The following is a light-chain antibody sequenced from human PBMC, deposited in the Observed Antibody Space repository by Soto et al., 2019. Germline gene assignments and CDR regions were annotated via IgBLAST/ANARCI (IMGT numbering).Light chain of an antibody. V-gene: IGLV2-23*02. CDR1: SSDVCGYNY. CDR2: EVS. J-gene: IGLJ1*01. Sequence: QSALTQPPSASGSPGQSVTISCTGTSSDVCGYNYVSWYQQHPGKAPKLMIYEVSKRPSGVSNRFSGSKSGNTASLTISGLQAEDEADYYCCSYAGSSTYVFGTGTKLTVL. CDR3: CSYAGSSTYV.